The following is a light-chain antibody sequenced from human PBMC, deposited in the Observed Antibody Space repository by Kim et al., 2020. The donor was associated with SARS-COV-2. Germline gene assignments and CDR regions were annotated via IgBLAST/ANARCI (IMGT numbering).Light chain of an antibody. J-gene: IGKJ1*01. V-gene: IGKV1-5*01. CDR1: QSFSSW. CDR2: DAS. CDR3: QQYNSYPWT. Sequence: GDRVTITCRASQSFSSWLAWYQQKPGKAPQLLIYDASSLESGVPSRFSGSGSGTEFTLTISSLQPDDFATYYCQQYNSYPWTFGQGTKVDIK.